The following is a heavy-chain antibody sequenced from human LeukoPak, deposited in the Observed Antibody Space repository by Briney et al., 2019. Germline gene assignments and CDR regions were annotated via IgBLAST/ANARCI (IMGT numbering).Heavy chain of an antibody. D-gene: IGHD3-3*02. CDR2: LWSDRTNK. Sequence: GGSLRLYCAASGFTFSSHAMHRVRPAPGKGLEWGAVLWSDRTNKHYADYVKGRFTISRDIATNTLYLHMNSLRVEDTAVYYCARSVFGVGAAGPDYWGQGTLVDVSS. CDR3: ARSVFGVGAAGPDY. J-gene: IGHJ4*02. V-gene: IGHV3-33*01. CDR1: GFTFSSHA.